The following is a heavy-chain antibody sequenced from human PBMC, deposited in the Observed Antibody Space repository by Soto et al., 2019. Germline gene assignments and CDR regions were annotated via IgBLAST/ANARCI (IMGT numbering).Heavy chain of an antibody. CDR2: INPNTGGT. D-gene: IGHD1-26*01. J-gene: IGHJ3*02. V-gene: IGHV1-2*02. Sequence: ASVKVSCKASGYTFTGYYIHWARQAPGQGLEWMGWINPNTGGTNYAQKFQGRVTMTRGTSISTAYMELSTLKSDDAAVYYCARLMDPYSGPHLDIWGQGTMVTVSS. CDR1: GYTFTGYY. CDR3: ARLMDPYSGPHLDI.